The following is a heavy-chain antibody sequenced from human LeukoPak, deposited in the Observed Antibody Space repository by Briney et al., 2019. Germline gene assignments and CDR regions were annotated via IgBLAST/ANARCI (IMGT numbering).Heavy chain of an antibody. D-gene: IGHD5-18*01. CDR2: ISSSSYI. J-gene: IGHJ5*02. V-gene: IGHV3-21*01. CDR3: ARVSGYSYGRNWFDP. Sequence: PGGSLRLSCAASGFTFSSYSMNWVRQAPGKGLEWVSSISSSSYIYYADSVKGRFTISRDNAKNSLYLQMNSLRAEDTAVYYCARVSGYSYGRNWFDPWGQGTLVTVSS. CDR1: GFTFSSYS.